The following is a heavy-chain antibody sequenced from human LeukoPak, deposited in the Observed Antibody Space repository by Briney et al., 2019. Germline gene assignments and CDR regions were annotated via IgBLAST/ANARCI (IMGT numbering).Heavy chain of an antibody. CDR2: IYYSGST. CDR1: GGSISSSSYY. V-gene: IGHV4-39*01. CDR3: ARGLGEWFGELFD. Sequence: SETLSLTCTVSGGSISSSSYYWGWIRQPPGKGLEWIGSIYYSGSTYYNPSLKSRVTISVDTSKNQFSLKLSSVTAADTAVYYCARGLGEWFGELFDWGQGTLVTVSS. J-gene: IGHJ4*02. D-gene: IGHD3-10*01.